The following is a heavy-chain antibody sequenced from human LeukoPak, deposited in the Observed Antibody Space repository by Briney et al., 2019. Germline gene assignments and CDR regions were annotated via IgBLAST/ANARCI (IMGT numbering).Heavy chain of an antibody. Sequence: TSETLSLTCTVSGGSISSYYWSWIRQPPGKGLEWIGYIYYSGSTKYNPSLKSRVTISVDTSKNQFSLKLSSVTAADTAVYYCARAPPYYDILTGYWRYYXMDVWSQGTTVTVSS. V-gene: IGHV4-59*01. J-gene: IGHJ6*02. D-gene: IGHD3-9*01. CDR1: GGSISSYY. CDR3: ARAPPYYDILTGYWRYYXMDV. CDR2: IYYSGST.